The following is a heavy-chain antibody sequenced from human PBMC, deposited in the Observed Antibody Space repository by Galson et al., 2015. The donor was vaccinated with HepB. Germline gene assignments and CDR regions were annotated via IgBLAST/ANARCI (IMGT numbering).Heavy chain of an antibody. CDR2: IWYDGSNK. Sequence: SLRLSCAASGFIFSNYGMDWVRQAPGKGLEWVAFIWYDGSNKYYGDSVKGRFTVSRDNSKNTMYLQMNRLRAEDTAVYYCAKATGSNYYGMDVWGQGTTVTVSS. V-gene: IGHV3-30*02. J-gene: IGHJ6*02. D-gene: IGHD6-6*01. CDR3: AKATGSNYYGMDV. CDR1: GFIFSNYG.